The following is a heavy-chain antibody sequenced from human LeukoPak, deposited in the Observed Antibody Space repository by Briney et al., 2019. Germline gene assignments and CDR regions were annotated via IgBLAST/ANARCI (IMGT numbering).Heavy chain of an antibody. CDR1: GFTFSSYG. V-gene: IGHV3-33*01. CDR3: ARDSWPYYDILTGYYRGEYNWFDP. J-gene: IGHJ5*02. D-gene: IGHD3-9*01. CDR2: IWYDGSNK. Sequence: PGGSLRLSCAASGFTFSSYGMHWVRQAPGKGLEWVAVIWYDGSNKYYADSVKGRFTISRDNSKNTLYLQMNSLRAEDTAVYYCARDSWPYYDILTGYYRGEYNWFDPWGQGTLVTVSS.